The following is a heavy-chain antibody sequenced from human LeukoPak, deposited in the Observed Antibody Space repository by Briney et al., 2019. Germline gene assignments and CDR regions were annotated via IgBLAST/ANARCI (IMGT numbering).Heavy chain of an antibody. J-gene: IGHJ4*02. CDR3: AREGTQYYYDSSGYYD. CDR1: GYTFTSYG. D-gene: IGHD3-22*01. Sequence: ASVKVSCKASGYTFTSYGISWVRQAPGQGLEWMGWISAYNGNTNYAQKFQGRVTMTRDTSISTAYMELSRLRSDDTAVYYCAREGTQYYYDSSGYYDWGQGTLVTVSS. CDR2: ISAYNGNT. V-gene: IGHV1-18*01.